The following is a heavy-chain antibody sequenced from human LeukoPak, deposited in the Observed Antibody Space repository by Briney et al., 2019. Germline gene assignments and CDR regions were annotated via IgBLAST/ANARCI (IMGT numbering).Heavy chain of an antibody. CDR1: GGSFSGYY. D-gene: IGHD2-21*01. V-gene: IGHV4-4*07. CDR3: ARGGIPDY. CDR2: FYTSATP. J-gene: IGHJ4*02. Sequence: SETLSLTFAVFGGSFSGYYWNWIRQPAGKGLEWIGRFYTSATPNYNPSLKSRVTISVDTSRNQFSLKLSSVTAADTAVYYCARGGIPDYWGQGILVTVSS.